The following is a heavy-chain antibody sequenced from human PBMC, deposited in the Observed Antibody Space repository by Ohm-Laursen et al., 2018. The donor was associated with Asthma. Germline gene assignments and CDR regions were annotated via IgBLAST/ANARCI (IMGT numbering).Heavy chain of an antibody. Sequence: VASVKVSCKASGGTFSSYAISWARQAPGRGLEYMGWINTNTGNPTYAQGFTGRFLFSLDTSVTTAYLQISSLKAEDTAFYYCARGRTFDPWGQGTLVTVSS. CDR1: GGTFSSYA. CDR2: INTNTGNP. V-gene: IGHV7-4-1*02. CDR3: ARGRTFDP. J-gene: IGHJ5*02.